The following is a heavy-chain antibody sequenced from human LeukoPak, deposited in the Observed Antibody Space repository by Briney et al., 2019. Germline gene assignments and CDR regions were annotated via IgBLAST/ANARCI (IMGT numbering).Heavy chain of an antibody. CDR1: GFTFSSYG. CDR3: AKDSPGAGLNWGKGAFDI. CDR2: ILYDGSNK. V-gene: IGHV3-30*02. Sequence: GGSLRLSCAASGFTFSSYGMHWVRQAPGKGLEWVAFILYDGSNKYYADSVKGRFTISRDKAKNSLYLQMNSLRAEDTALYYCAKDSPGAGLNWGKGAFDIWGQGTMVTVSS. D-gene: IGHD7-27*01. J-gene: IGHJ3*02.